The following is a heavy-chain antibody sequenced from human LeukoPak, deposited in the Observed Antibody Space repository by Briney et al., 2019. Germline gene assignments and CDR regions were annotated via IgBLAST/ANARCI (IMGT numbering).Heavy chain of an antibody. CDR2: IYYSGST. D-gene: IGHD3-10*01. CDR1: GGSISSSSYY. V-gene: IGHV4-39*07. CDR3: ARDRELGY. Sequence: SETLSLTCTVSGGSISSSSYYWGWIRQPPGKGLEWIGSIYYSGSTNYNPSLKSRVTMSVEKSKNQFSLKLTSVTAADTAVYYCARDRELGYWGQGTLVTVSS. J-gene: IGHJ4*02.